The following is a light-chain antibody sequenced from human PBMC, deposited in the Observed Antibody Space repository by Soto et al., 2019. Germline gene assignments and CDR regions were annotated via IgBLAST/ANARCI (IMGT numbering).Light chain of an antibody. J-gene: IGKJ1*01. CDR2: SAS. CDR3: QQYGSSWT. V-gene: IGKV3-20*01. Sequence: ERLVTQSPATLSMSLGDRATLSFRASQSVASNLAWYQQKPGQAPRLLIYSASTRATGIPDRFSGSGSGTDFTLTISRLEPEDFAMYYCQQYGSSWTFGQGTKVDIK. CDR1: QSVASN.